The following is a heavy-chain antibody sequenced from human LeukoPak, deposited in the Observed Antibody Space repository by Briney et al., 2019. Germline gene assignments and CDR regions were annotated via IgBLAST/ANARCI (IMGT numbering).Heavy chain of an antibody. V-gene: IGHV1-2*02. D-gene: IGHD2-15*01. CDR1: GYTFTRYY. Sequence: ASVKVSCKASGYTFTRYYIHWVRQAPGQGLEWMGGINPQSGGTGFAQKYQARVTMTRDTSIKTAYMELSSLRSGDTAVYFCARDPGYFVDSTVITPYYYMDVWGKGTAVTVSS. CDR3: ARDPGYFVDSTVITPYYYMDV. J-gene: IGHJ6*03. CDR2: INPQSGGT.